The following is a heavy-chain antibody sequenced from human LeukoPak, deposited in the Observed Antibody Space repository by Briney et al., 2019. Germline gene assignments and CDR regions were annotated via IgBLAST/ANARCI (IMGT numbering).Heavy chain of an antibody. V-gene: IGHV5-51*01. CDR1: GYSFTSYW. D-gene: IGHD3-22*01. Sequence: GESLKISCKGSGYSFTSYWIGWVRQMPGKGLEWMGIIYPGDSDTRYSPSSQGQVTISADKSISTAYLQWSSLKASDTAMYYCARQGNYYDSSGSPGYWGQGTLVTVSS. CDR2: IYPGDSDT. CDR3: ARQGNYYDSSGSPGY. J-gene: IGHJ4*02.